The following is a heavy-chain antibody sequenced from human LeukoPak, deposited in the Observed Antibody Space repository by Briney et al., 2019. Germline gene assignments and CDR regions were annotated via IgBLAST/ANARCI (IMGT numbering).Heavy chain of an antibody. Sequence: SETLSLTCTVSGGSFSSHYWSWIRQPPGRGLEWVGYIHTSGSTSYNSFLTSRVTMSVDTSNNHFSLRLSSVTAADTAVYYCARGFYYFLTAYYLDVWGKGTTVTVSS. V-gene: IGHV4-4*09. J-gene: IGHJ6*04. CDR1: GGSFSSHY. D-gene: IGHD3-9*01. CDR3: ARGFYYFLTAYYLDV. CDR2: IHTSGST.